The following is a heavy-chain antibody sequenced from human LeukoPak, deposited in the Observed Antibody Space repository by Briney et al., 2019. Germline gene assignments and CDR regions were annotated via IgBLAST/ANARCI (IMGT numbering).Heavy chain of an antibody. CDR2: INWNGGST. V-gene: IGHV3-20*04. D-gene: IGHD2-21*02. J-gene: IGHJ4*02. CDR1: GFTFDDYG. Sequence: GGSLRLSCAASGFTFDDYGMSWVRQAPGKGLEWVSGINWNGGSTGYADSVKGRFTISRDNAKNTLYLQMNSLRADDTAVYYCARDGDAPMTDFDYWGQGTLVTVSS. CDR3: ARDGDAPMTDFDY.